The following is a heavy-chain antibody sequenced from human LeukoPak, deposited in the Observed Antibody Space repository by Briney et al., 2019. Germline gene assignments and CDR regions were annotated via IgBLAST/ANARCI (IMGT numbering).Heavy chain of an antibody. CDR3: ARAFCSGGSCHQDY. V-gene: IGHV3-30*02. D-gene: IGHD2-15*01. CDR2: IRYDGSNK. J-gene: IGHJ4*02. CDR1: GFTFSSYG. Sequence: GGSLRLSCAASGFTFSSYGMHRVRQAPGKGLEWVAFIRYDGSNKYYADSVKGRFTISRDNSKNTLYLQMNSLRAEDTAVYYCARAFCSGGSCHQDYWGQGTLVTVSS.